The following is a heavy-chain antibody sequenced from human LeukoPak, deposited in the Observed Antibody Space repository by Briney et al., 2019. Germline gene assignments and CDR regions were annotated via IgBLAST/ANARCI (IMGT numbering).Heavy chain of an antibody. CDR1: GFTVSINY. V-gene: IGHV3-66*01. D-gene: IGHD3-22*01. Sequence: GGSLRLSCAASGFTVSINYMSWARQAPGKGLEWVSLTYSGGSTYYADSVKGRFTISRDNSKNTLYLQMNSLRAEDTAVYFCARVHSDSRGYYQHDYWGQGTLVTVSS. CDR2: TYSGGST. CDR3: ARVHSDSRGYYQHDY. J-gene: IGHJ4*02.